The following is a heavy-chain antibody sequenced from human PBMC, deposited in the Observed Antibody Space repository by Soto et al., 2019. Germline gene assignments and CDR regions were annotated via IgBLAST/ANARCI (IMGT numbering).Heavy chain of an antibody. CDR1: GVSVSDNY. Sequence: EVQLVESGGGLFQPGGSLRLSCAASGVSVSDNYMSWVRQAPGKGLEWISVIYSSGDTYYADSVKGWLTISRDNSRNTLYLKINDRRVEATAIYYCARDADYGRGVSVAPWGQGNAVTASS. V-gene: IGHV3-66*01. D-gene: IGHD2-8*01. CDR3: ARDADYGRGVSVAP. J-gene: IGHJ5*02. CDR2: IYSSGDT.